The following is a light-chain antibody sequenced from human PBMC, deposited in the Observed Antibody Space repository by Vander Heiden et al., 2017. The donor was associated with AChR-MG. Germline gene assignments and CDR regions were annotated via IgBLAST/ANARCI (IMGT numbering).Light chain of an antibody. CDR1: QSISSY. V-gene: IGKV1-39*01. J-gene: IGKJ3*01. Sequence: DIQMTPSSSSLSTSEGARVNINCRASQSISSYLNGYQQKPGKAPKLLIYASSSMQSGVPSRFSSSGSWTDFTLTISSLLPEDFATYYCHQNYSTPPYTFGHGTKVDIK. CDR3: HQNYSTPPYT. CDR2: ASS.